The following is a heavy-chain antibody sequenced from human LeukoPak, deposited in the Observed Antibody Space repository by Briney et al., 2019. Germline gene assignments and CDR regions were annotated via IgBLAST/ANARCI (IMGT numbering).Heavy chain of an antibody. J-gene: IGHJ6*03. V-gene: IGHV1-2*02. Sequence: ASVKISCKASGYTFTGYYMHWVRQAPGQGLEWMGWINPNSGGTNYAQKFQGRVTMTRDTSISTAYMELSRLRSDDTAVYYCARTIQLWLLYMDVWGKGTTVTVSS. D-gene: IGHD5-18*01. CDR3: ARTIQLWLLYMDV. CDR2: INPNSGGT. CDR1: GYTFTGYY.